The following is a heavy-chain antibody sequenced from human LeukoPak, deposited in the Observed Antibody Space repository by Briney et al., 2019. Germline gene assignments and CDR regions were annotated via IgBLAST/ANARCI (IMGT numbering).Heavy chain of an antibody. J-gene: IGHJ4*02. V-gene: IGHV4-4*02. CDR1: GGSISGSNW. CDR2: IYGSGST. Sequence: PSGTLSLTCAVSGGSISGSNWWSWVRQPPGKGLEWIGQIYGSGSTDYNPSLKSRVTILVDKPKNQFSLKLSSVTAADTAVYYCARREASFYGYLFDNWGQGTLVTVSS. CDR3: ARREASFYGYLFDN. D-gene: IGHD2/OR15-2a*01.